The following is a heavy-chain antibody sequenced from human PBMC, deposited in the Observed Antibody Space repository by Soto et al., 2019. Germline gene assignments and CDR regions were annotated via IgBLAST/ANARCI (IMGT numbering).Heavy chain of an antibody. CDR3: ARVGRGVYGMDV. D-gene: IGHD2-8*01. CDR1: GFTFSSYS. Sequence: LRLSCAASGFTFSSYSIDWVRQAPGKGLEWFSYITSDSSTISYADSVKGRFTVSRDNAKNSLYLQMNSLRDEDTAVYYCARVGRGVYGMDVWGQGTSVTVS. J-gene: IGHJ6*02. V-gene: IGHV3-48*02. CDR2: ITSDSSTI.